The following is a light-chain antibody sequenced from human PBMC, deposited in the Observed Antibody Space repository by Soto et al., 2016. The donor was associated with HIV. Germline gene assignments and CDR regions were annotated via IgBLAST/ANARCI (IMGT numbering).Light chain of an antibody. CDR2: AAS. J-gene: IGKJ3*01. CDR3: QQANSFPRT. V-gene: IGKV1-8*01. CDR1: QGISSY. Sequence: AIRMTQSPSSLSASTGDRVTITCRASQGISSYLAWYQQKPGKAPKLLIYAASTLQSGVPSRFSGSGSATDFTLTISSLQPEDFATYYCQQANSFPRTFGPGTKVDIK.